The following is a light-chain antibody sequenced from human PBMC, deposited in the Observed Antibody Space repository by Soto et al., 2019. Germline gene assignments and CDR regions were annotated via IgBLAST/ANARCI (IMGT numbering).Light chain of an antibody. Sequence: QSVLTQPPSASGSPGQSITISCTGTSSDVGGYNFVSWYQQHPGKAPKLMIYEVTKRPSGVPDRFSGSKSGNTASLTVSGLQAEDEADYYCSTCAGGNDFVVFGGGTKLTVL. CDR2: EVT. V-gene: IGLV2-8*01. CDR3: STCAGGNDFVV. J-gene: IGLJ2*01. CDR1: SSDVGGYNF.